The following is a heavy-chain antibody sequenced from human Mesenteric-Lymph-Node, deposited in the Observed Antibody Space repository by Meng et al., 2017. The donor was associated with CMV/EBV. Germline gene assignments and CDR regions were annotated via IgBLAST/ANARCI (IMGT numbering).Heavy chain of an antibody. Sequence: GSLRLSCIDSDDSISGYYWSWIRQPPGKGLEWIGYIYFSGSTNYNPSLKSRVTISVDTSKNQFSLKLSSVTAADTAVYYCARVTTYCGGDCPSGYFDLWAVAPWSPSPQ. CDR3: ARVTTYCGGDCPSGYFDL. D-gene: IGHD2-21*01. J-gene: IGHJ2*01. CDR1: DDSISGYY. V-gene: IGHV4-59*01. CDR2: IYFSGST.